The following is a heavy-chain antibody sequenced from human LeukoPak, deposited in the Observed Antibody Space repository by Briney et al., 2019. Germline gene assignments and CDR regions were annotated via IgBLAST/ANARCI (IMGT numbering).Heavy chain of an antibody. J-gene: IGHJ4*02. CDR3: AQVVVVAATPPQYYFDY. Sequence: SGTLSLTCTVSGGSIRTSSYYWGWIRQPPGKGLEWIGSIYYTGSTYYNPSLKSRVTISVDTSKNQFSLMVSSVTAADTAVYYCAQVVVVAATPPQYYFDYWGQGTLVTVSS. D-gene: IGHD2-15*01. V-gene: IGHV4-39*01. CDR1: GGSIRTSSYY. CDR2: IYYTGST.